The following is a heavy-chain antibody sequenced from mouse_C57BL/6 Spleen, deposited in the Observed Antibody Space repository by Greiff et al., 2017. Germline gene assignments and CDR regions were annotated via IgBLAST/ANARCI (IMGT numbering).Heavy chain of an antibody. CDR2: IDPEDGET. V-gene: IGHV14-2*01. Sequence: EVQLQQSGAELVKPGASVKLSCTASGFNIKDYYMHWVKQRTEQGLEWIGRIDPEDGETKYAPNFQGKATITADTSSNTAYLQLSSLTSEDTAVYSGANAVHYFSFDDWGKGTTLTVSS. J-gene: IGHJ1*03. CDR1: GFNIKDYY. D-gene: IGHD1-1*01. CDR3: ANAVHYFSFDD.